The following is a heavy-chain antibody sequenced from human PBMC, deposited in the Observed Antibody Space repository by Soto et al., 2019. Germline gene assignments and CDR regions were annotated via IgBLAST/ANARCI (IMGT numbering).Heavy chain of an antibody. CDR3: ARAREDDFWSGAPGAFDI. Sequence: QLQLQESGSGLVKPSQTLFLTCAVSGGSISSGGYSWSWIRQPPGKGLEWIGYIYHSGSTYYNPSLKSRVTISVDRSKNQFSLKLSSVTAADTAVYYCARAREDDFWSGAPGAFDIWGQGTMVTVSS. V-gene: IGHV4-30-2*01. CDR1: GGSISSGGYS. CDR2: IYHSGST. D-gene: IGHD3-3*01. J-gene: IGHJ3*02.